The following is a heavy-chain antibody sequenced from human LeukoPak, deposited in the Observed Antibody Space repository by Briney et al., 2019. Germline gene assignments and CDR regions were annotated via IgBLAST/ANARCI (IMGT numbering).Heavy chain of an antibody. Sequence: PGGSLRLSCAASGFTFSSYGMHWVRQAPGKGLEWVAVIWYDGSNKYYADSVKGRFTISRDNSKNTLYLQMNNLKIEDTAVYYCITDLGSGRRNDAFDIWGQGTMVTVSS. V-gene: IGHV3-33*01. CDR3: ITDLGSGRRNDAFDI. J-gene: IGHJ3*02. CDR2: IWYDGSNK. D-gene: IGHD3-10*01. CDR1: GFTFSSYG.